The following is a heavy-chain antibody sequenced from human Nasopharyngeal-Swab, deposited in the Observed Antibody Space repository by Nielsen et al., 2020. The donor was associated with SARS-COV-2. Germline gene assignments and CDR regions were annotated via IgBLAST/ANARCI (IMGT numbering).Heavy chain of an antibody. CDR2: IWYDGSNK. V-gene: IGHV3-30*02. Sequence: GESLKISCVASGFTFSNYGMHWVRQAPGKGLEWVAVIWYDGSNKYQTDSVKGRFTISRDNSKNTVYLEMNSLRAEDTALYHCAKGLLFAGVVSYNRHYSYALHVWGQGTTVTVSS. J-gene: IGHJ6*02. CDR3: AKGLLFAGVVSYNRHYSYALHV. D-gene: IGHD3-3*01. CDR1: GFTFSNYG.